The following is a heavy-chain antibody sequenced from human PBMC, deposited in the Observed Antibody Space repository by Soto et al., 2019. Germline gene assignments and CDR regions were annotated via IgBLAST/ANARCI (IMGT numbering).Heavy chain of an antibody. Sequence: GASVKVSCKASGYTFTSYAMHWVRQAPGQRLEWMGWINTGNGNTKYSQNFQGRVTITRDTSARTAYMELSSLRSEDTAVYYCAREGGSGSYSRGGYYYGMDVWGQGTSVTVSS. CDR3: AREGGSGSYSRGGYYYGMDV. V-gene: IGHV1-3*04. D-gene: IGHD3-10*01. CDR2: INTGNGNT. J-gene: IGHJ6*02. CDR1: GYTFTSYA.